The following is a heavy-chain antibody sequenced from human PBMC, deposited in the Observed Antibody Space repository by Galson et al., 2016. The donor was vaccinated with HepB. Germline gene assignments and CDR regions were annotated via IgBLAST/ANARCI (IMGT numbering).Heavy chain of an antibody. CDR3: ARPFYGEYYYLDY. Sequence: VKVSCKASRYTFTTYWMHWVRQAPGQGLEWVGVINPSGGGTSYAQKFQGRVSMTSDTSTSTAYMQLISLRSEDTAVSYCARPFYGEYYYLDYWGQGTRIIGSS. CDR1: RYTFTTYW. CDR2: INPSGGGT. J-gene: IGHJ4*02. V-gene: IGHV1-46*01. D-gene: IGHD4-17*01.